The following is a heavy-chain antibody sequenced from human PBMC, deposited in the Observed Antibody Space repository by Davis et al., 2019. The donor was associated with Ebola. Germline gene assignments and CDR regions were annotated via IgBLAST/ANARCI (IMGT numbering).Heavy chain of an antibody. CDR2: INSDGSST. Sequence: GESLKISCAASGFTFSSYWMHWVRQAPGKGLVWVSRINSDGSSTSYADSVKGRFTISRDNAKNSLYLQMNSLRAEDTALYYCAKEITARFGFYYYGMDVWGQGTTVTVSS. CDR3: AKEITARFGFYYYGMDV. J-gene: IGHJ6*02. D-gene: IGHD6-6*01. V-gene: IGHV3-74*01. CDR1: GFTFSSYW.